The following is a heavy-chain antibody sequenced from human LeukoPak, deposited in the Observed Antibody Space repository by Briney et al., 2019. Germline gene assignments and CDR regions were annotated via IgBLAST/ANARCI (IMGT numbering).Heavy chain of an antibody. D-gene: IGHD3-10*01. J-gene: IGHJ4*02. Sequence: PGGSLRLSCTVSGFTVSINSMSWVRQAPGKGLEWVSFIYSGGNTHYSDSVKGRFTISRDNSKNTLYLQMNSLRAEDTAVYYCAKVESATAAYYYGSGSDYWGQGTLVTVSS. CDR3: AKVESATAAYYYGSGSDY. CDR1: GFTVSINS. CDR2: IYSGGNT. V-gene: IGHV3-66*02.